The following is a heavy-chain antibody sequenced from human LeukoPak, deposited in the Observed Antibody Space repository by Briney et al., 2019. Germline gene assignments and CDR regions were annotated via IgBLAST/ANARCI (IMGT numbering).Heavy chain of an antibody. CDR3: ARDSRFPLYQIDY. Sequence: GGSLRLSCAASGFTFSSYVMHWVRQAPGKGLEWVAVIWYDGSNKYYADSVKGRFTISRDNSKNTLYLQMNSLRAEDTAVYYCARDSRFPLYQIDYWGQGTLVTVSS. J-gene: IGHJ4*02. CDR1: GFTFSSYV. D-gene: IGHD2-2*01. CDR2: IWYDGSNK. V-gene: IGHV3-33*01.